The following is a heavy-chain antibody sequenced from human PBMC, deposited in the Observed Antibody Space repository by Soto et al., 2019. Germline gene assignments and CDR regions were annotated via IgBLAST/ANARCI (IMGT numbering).Heavy chain of an antibody. J-gene: IGHJ6*02. CDR3: ARDSPQLVNYYGIDV. CDR2: ISSSSSYI. D-gene: IGHD6-13*01. Sequence: PGGSLRLSCAASGFTFSSYSMNWVRQAPGKGLEWVSSISSSSSYIYYADSVKGRFTISRDNAKNSLYLQMNSLRAEDTAVYYCARDSPQLVNYYGIDVWGPGTTVTVSS. CDR1: GFTFSSYS. V-gene: IGHV3-21*01.